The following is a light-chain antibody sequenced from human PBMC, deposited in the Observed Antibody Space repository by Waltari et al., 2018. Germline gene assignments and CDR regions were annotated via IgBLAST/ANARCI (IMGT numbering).Light chain of an antibody. CDR2: DAS. Sequence: EIVLTQSPATLSLSPGQRATLSCWASQSVDYYLAWYQQKPGQAPRPLIYDASTRATGIPDRFSGGGSGTDFTLTISSLEPEDFAVYFCQQRKSWPLTFGGGTKVEIK. CDR1: QSVDYY. CDR3: QQRKSWPLT. J-gene: IGKJ4*01. V-gene: IGKV3-11*01.